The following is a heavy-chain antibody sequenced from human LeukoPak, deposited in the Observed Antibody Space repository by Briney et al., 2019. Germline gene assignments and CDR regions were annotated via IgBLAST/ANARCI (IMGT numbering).Heavy chain of an antibody. Sequence: PSETLSLTCTVSGASISRTTFYRGWIRQPPEKGLEWIGSTYNSGTSYYNPSLKSRVTISIDTSKNQFSLKLNSVTATDTAVYYCARHSGTTTWSPPDYWGQGTLVTVSS. CDR3: ARHSGTTTWSPPDY. D-gene: IGHD1-14*01. V-gene: IGHV4-39*01. CDR1: GASISRTTFY. J-gene: IGHJ4*02. CDR2: TYNSGTS.